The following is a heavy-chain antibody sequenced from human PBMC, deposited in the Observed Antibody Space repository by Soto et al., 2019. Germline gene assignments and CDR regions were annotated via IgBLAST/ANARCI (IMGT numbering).Heavy chain of an antibody. V-gene: IGHV3-23*01. CDR1: GFTFRDHP. CDR3: AKYRWGATTVMSMK. D-gene: IGHD4-4*01. CDR2: ISEGGDRT. J-gene: IGHJ4*02. Sequence: EVQLLESGGDLVQPGGSLRLSCVGSGFTFRDHPMNWVRQAPGKGLEWVSAISEGGDRTYYADSVLGRLSISRDNSKNTLYLQMSSLRAEDTAMYYCAKYRWGATTVMSMKRGQGTLVTVSS.